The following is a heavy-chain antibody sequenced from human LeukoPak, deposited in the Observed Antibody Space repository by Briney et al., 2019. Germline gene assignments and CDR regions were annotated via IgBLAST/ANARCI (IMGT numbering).Heavy chain of an antibody. J-gene: IGHJ4*02. V-gene: IGHV3-11*01. Sequence: GGSLRLSCAASGFTFNDYYMSWIRQAPGKGLEWVSCISSSGSTIYYADSVKGRFTISRDNAKNSLYLQMNSLRAEDTAVYYCAREPSTYYDFWSGYPPPYYFDYWGQGTLVTVSS. CDR3: AREPSTYYDFWSGYPPPYYFDY. CDR2: ISSSGSTI. CDR1: GFTFNDYY. D-gene: IGHD3-3*01.